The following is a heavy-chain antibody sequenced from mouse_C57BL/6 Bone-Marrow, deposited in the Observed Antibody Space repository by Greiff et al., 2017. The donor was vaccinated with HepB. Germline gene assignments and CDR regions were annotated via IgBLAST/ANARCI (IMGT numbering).Heavy chain of an antibody. D-gene: IGHD2-4*01. V-gene: IGHV5-6*01. CDR2: ISSGGSYT. CDR1: GFTFSSYG. CDR3: ARQGGLRLPFAY. J-gene: IGHJ3*01. Sequence: EVHLVESGGDLVKPGGSLKLSCAASGFTFSSYGMSWVRQTPDKRLEWVATISSGGSYTYYPDSVKGRFTISRDNAKHTLYLQMSSLKAEDTAMYYCARQGGLRLPFAYWGQGTLVTVSA.